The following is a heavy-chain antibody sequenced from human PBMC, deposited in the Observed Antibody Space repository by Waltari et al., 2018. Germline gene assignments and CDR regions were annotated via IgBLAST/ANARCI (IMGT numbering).Heavy chain of an antibody. CDR1: GGSISSYY. CDR2: IDTSGST. CDR3: ARGLYYDFWSGYFNWFDP. J-gene: IGHJ5*02. D-gene: IGHD3-3*01. Sequence: QVQLQESGPGLVKPSETLSLTCTVPGGSISSYYWSWIRQPAGKGLEWIGRIDTSGSTNYNPSLKSRVTMSVDTSKNQFSLKLSSVTAADTAVYYCARGLYYDFWSGYFNWFDPWGQGTLVTVSS. V-gene: IGHV4-4*07.